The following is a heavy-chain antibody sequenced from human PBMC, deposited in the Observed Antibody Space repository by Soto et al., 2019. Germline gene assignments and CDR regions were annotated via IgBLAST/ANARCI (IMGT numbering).Heavy chain of an antibody. J-gene: IGHJ6*02. CDR2: IYYSGST. CDR3: ARGIVATISSYYYYYGMDV. CDR1: GGSISSGDYY. V-gene: IGHV4-30-4*01. Sequence: QVQLQESGPGLVKPSQTLSLTCTVSGGSISSGDYYWSWIRQPPGKGLEWIGYIYYSGSTYYNPSLKSRVTISVDTSKNQFSLKLSSVTAVDTAVYYCARGIVATISSYYYYYGMDVWGQGTTVTVSS. D-gene: IGHD5-12*01.